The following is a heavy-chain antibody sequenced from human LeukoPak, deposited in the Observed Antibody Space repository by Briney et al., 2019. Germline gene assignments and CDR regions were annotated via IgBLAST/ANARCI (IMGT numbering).Heavy chain of an antibody. V-gene: IGHV4-34*01. CDR2: INHSGRT. J-gene: IGHJ4*02. CDR1: GGSFSGYY. Sequence: SATLSLTCAVYGGSFSGYYWSWIRQPPGKGLEWIGEINHSGRTNYKPSLKSRVTISVDTSKNQFSLKLSSVTAADTAVYYCARGLHTRYGSGSYYRPTRYYFDYWGQGTLVTVSS. D-gene: IGHD3-10*01. CDR3: ARGLHTRYGSGSYYRPTRYYFDY.